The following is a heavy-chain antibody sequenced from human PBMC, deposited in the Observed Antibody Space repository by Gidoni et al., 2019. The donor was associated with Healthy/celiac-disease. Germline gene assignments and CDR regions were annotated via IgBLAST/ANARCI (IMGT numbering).Heavy chain of an antibody. CDR2: ISWNSCSI. D-gene: IGHD6-6*01. J-gene: IGHJ2*01. CDR3: AKVRSSSSLRGWYFDL. V-gene: IGHV3-9*01. Sequence: EVQLVESGGGLVQPGRSLRLSCAASGFTFDDYAMHWVRQAPGKGLEWVSGISWNSCSIGYADSVKGRFTISRDNAKNSLYLQMNSLRAEDTALYYCAKVRSSSSLRGWYFDLWGRGTLVTVSS. CDR1: GFTFDDYA.